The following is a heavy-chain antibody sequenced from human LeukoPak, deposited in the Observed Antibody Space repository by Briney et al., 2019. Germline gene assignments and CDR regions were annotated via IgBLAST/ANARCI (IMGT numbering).Heavy chain of an antibody. CDR1: GFIFGSYG. CDR2: IRYDGRNK. J-gene: IGHJ4*02. D-gene: IGHD4-17*01. CDR3: TTDYGDYQSYYFDY. Sequence: PGGSLRLSCAASGFIFGSYGMHWVRQAPGKGLEWVAFIRYDGRNKYYADSVKGRFTISRDNSKNTLYLQMNSLKTEDTAVYYCTTDYGDYQSYYFDYWGQGTLVTVSS. V-gene: IGHV3-30*02.